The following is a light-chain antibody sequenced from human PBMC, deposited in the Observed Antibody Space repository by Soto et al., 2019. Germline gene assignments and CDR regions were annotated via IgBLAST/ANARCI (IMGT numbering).Light chain of an antibody. Sequence: DTQMTQSPSTLSASVGDRVTITCRASEPISTWLAWYQQKPGQAPKLLIYSSSFLESGVPSRFSGSGSGTEFTLTIISLQPDDFPTYYCLQYNDYSWTFGQGTKVQIK. CDR1: EPISTW. CDR2: SSS. V-gene: IGKV1-5*01. CDR3: LQYNDYSWT. J-gene: IGKJ1*01.